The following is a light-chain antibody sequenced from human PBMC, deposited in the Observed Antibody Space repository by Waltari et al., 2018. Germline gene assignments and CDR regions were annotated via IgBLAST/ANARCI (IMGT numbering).Light chain of an antibody. CDR2: EVT. CDR1: SSDIGGYNH. V-gene: IGLV2-8*01. CDR3: SSYAGSNYVA. J-gene: IGLJ2*01. Sequence: QSALTQPPSASGSPEQSVTISCTGTSSDIGGYNHVSWYQQRPGKAPKLLIYEVTKRPSGVPDRFSGSKSANTASLTVSGLQDEDEADYYCSSYAGSNYVAFGGGTKLTVL.